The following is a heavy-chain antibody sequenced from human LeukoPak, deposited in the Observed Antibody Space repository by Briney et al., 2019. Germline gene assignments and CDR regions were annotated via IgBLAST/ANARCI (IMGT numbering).Heavy chain of an antibody. V-gene: IGHV3-23*01. CDR1: GFTFSSYA. Sequence: GGSLRLSCAASGFTFSSYAMSWVRQAPGKGLEWVSVLSGSGVNTYYADSVKGRFTISRDNAKNSLDLQMNSLRADDTAFYYCARDTLGEGEDANYAVYYFDYWGQGTVVTVSS. CDR3: ARDTLGEGEDANYAVYYFDY. J-gene: IGHJ4*02. CDR2: LSGSGVNT. D-gene: IGHD4/OR15-4a*01.